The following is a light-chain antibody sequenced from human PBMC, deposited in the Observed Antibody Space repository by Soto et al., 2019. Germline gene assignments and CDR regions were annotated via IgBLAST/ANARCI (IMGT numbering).Light chain of an antibody. V-gene: IGKV3-15*01. J-gene: IGKJ4*01. CDR3: QQCRHWPHLS. Sequence: EIGVAQSPATLSVSPGERATLSCRARQNIYSNFSWYQQRPGQAPRLLIYRASTRAPGNPARFSGSGSGTEFTLTISSLEPEDFAVYYCQQCRHWPHLSFGGGTKVDI. CDR1: QNIYSN. CDR2: RAS.